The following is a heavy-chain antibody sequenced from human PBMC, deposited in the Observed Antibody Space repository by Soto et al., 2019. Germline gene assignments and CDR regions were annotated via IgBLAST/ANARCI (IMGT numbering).Heavy chain of an antibody. CDR2: INPTGST. Sequence: QVRLQQWGAGLLKPSETLSLTCAVYGGSYIGYYWSWIRQPPGKGLEWIGEINPTGSTNYNPSLKSRVTILIDTSKNQFSLKLSSVTAADTAMYYCVRANGFRLGELSWGGPNWFDPWGQGTLVTVSS. CDR3: VRANGFRLGELSWGGPNWFDP. V-gene: IGHV4-34*01. CDR1: GGSYIGYY. D-gene: IGHD3-16*02. J-gene: IGHJ5*02.